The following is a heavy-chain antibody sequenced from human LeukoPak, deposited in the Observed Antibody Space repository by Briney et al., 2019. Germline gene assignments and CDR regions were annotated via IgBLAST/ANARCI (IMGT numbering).Heavy chain of an antibody. CDR3: ARHPIAVAVCWFDP. Sequence: PSETLPLTCTVSGGSISSSSYYWGWIRQPPGKGLEWIGSIYYSGSTYYNPSLKSRVTISVDTSKNQFSLKLSSATAADTAVYYCARHPIAVAVCWFDPWGQGTLVTVSS. CDR1: GGSISSSSYY. V-gene: IGHV4-39*01. CDR2: IYYSGST. J-gene: IGHJ5*02. D-gene: IGHD6-19*01.